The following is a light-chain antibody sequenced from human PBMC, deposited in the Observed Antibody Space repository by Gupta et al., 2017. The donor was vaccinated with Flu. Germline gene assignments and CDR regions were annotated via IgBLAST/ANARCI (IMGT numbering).Light chain of an antibody. CDR1: QDIKNH. J-gene: IGKJ3*01. Sequence: IQMSPSPSSLSASVGDRVTITCQASQDIKNHLNWYQHKPGEAPKILIFDVYNLEAGVPSRLSGSGSGTHFTCNISSMKTEDIATDDGKQYNNFPPAFGPGTKVDFK. CDR2: DVY. V-gene: IGKV1-33*01. CDR3: KQYNNFPPA.